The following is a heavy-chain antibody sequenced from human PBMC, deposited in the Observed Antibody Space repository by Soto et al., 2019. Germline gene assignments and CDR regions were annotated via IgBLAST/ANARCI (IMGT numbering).Heavy chain of an antibody. Sequence: EVQLLESGGGLVQPGGSLRLSCAASGFTFSSHALSWVRQAPGKGLEWVSSISGSSYSPYYADSVKGRFTISRDNSNNTLFLQMNTLRAEDTATYYCAKDYVTSRAAAGKIMDVWGQGTTVIVSS. CDR1: GFTFSSHA. D-gene: IGHD6-13*01. CDR2: ISGSSYSP. J-gene: IGHJ6*02. CDR3: AKDYVTSRAAAGKIMDV. V-gene: IGHV3-23*01.